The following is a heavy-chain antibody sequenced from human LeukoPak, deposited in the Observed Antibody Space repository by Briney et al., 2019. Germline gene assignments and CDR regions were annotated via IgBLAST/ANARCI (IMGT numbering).Heavy chain of an antibody. CDR2: IYPGDSET. Sequence: GESLKISCKGSGYSFTSYWIAWVRQMPGKGLEWTGIIYPGDSETRYSPSFQGQVTISADKSISSVYLQWSSLKASDTATYYCARRSTIFYGMDVWGQGTTVTVSS. CDR1: GYSFTSYW. CDR3: ARRSTIFYGMDV. V-gene: IGHV5-51*01. J-gene: IGHJ6*02. D-gene: IGHD3-3*01.